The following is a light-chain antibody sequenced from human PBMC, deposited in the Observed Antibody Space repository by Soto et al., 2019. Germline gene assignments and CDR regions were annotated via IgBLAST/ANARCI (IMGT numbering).Light chain of an antibody. J-gene: IGKJ1*01. CDR1: QSLSSNF. V-gene: IGKV3-20*01. CDR3: QQYDLSPGT. CDR2: DSS. Sequence: EIVLTQSPATLSLSPGERATLSCRASQSLSSNFLAWYQQKPGQPPRLLIYDSSTRATGVPDMFSGSGSGTDFTLTIIRLEPEDFAVYYCQQYDLSPGTFGQRTKVEIK.